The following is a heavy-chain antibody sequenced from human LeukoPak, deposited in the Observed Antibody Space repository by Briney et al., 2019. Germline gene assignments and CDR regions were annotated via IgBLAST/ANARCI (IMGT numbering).Heavy chain of an antibody. V-gene: IGHV3-23*01. CDR2: ISGSGGST. CDR3: AKDPRQLVLGY. Sequence: GGSLRLSCAASGFTLRSYAMSWVCQAPGKGLEWVAAISGSGGSTYYEDSVKGRFTISRDNSKNTLYLQMNSLRAEDTAVYYCAKDPRQLVLGYWGQGTLVTVSS. D-gene: IGHD6-13*01. J-gene: IGHJ4*02. CDR1: GFTLRSYA.